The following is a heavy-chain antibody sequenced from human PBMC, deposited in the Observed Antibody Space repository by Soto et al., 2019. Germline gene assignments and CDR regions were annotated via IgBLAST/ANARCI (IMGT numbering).Heavy chain of an antibody. CDR2: VSGNGLST. V-gene: IGHV3-23*01. CDR3: AKVQGSGSGLYYFYYYRMDV. D-gene: IGHD3-10*01. Sequence: EVQLLESGGGLIQPGGSLRLSCAASGFTFSSYALSWVRQAPGKGLQCVSTVSGNGLSTYYADSVKGRFTISRDNSRNMMYLQMNSLRAEDTAVYYCAKVQGSGSGLYYFYYYRMDVWGQGTTVTVSS. CDR1: GFTFSSYA. J-gene: IGHJ6*02.